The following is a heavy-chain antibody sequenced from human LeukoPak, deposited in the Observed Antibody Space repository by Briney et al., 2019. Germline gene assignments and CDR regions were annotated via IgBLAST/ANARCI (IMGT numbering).Heavy chain of an antibody. V-gene: IGHV1-3*01. D-gene: IGHD6-13*01. CDR3: AREAWGSSCSDY. CDR1: GYTFTSYD. Sequence: ASVKVSCKASGYTFTSYDINWVRQAPGQRLEWMGWINAGNGNTKYTQKFQGRVTITRDTSASTAYMELSSLRSEDTAVYYCAREAWGSSCSDYWGQGTLVTVSS. CDR2: INAGNGNT. J-gene: IGHJ4*02.